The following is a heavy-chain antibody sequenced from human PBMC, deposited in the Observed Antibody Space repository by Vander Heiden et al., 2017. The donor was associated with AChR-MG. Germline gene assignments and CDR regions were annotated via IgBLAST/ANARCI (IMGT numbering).Heavy chain of an antibody. J-gene: IGHJ4*02. CDR2: IKRKTDGGTT. CDR1: GFTFSNAW. V-gene: IGHV3-15*01. CDR3: TTRFHIYWTTVTTTEDY. Sequence: EVQLVESGGGLVKPGGSLRLSCAASGFTFSNAWMSWVRQAPGKGLEWVGRIKRKTDGGTTDYAAPVKGRVTISRDDSKNTLYLQMNSLKTEDTAVYYCTTRFHIYWTTVTTTEDYWGQGTLVTVSS. D-gene: IGHD4-17*01.